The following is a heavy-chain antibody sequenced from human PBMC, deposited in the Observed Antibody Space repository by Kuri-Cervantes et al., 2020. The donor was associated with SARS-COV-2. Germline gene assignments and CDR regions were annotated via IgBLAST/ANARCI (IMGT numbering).Heavy chain of an antibody. J-gene: IGHJ4*02. CDR2: ISSSSSTI. D-gene: IGHD6-19*01. CDR3: ARDPEYSSGWYERGYYFDY. CDR1: GFTFSSYS. Sequence: LSLTCAASGFTFSSYSMNWVRQAPGKGLEWVSYISSSSSTIYYADSVKSRFTISRDNAKNSLYLQMNSLRDEDTAVYYCARDPEYSSGWYERGYYFDYWGQGTLVTVSS. V-gene: IGHV3-48*02.